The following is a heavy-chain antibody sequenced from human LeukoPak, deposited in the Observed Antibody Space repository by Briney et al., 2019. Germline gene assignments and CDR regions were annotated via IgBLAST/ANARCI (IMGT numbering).Heavy chain of an antibody. CDR1: GYSISTGYY. Sequence: KTSETLSLTCTVSGYSISTGYYWGWIRQPPGKGLEWVGSIYHSGNTSYNPSLKSRVSISVDTSKNQFSLKLSSVTAADTAVYYCARGVGSSEAFDYWGQGTLVTVSS. CDR3: ARGVGSSEAFDY. V-gene: IGHV4-38-2*02. D-gene: IGHD6-6*01. J-gene: IGHJ4*02. CDR2: IYHSGNT.